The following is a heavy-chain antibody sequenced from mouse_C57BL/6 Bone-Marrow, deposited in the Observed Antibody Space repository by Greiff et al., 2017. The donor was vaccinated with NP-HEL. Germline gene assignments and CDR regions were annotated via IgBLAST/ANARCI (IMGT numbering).Heavy chain of an antibody. V-gene: IGHV1-53*01. Sequence: QVHVKQPGTELVKPGASVKLSCKASGYTFTSYWMHWVKQRPGQGLEWIGNINPSNGGTNYNEKFKSKATLTVDKSSSTAYMQLSSLTSEDSAVYYCARDGDFLWVYYYLAYWGQGTLVTVSA. CDR1: GYTFTSYW. J-gene: IGHJ3*01. D-gene: IGHD1-1*02. CDR3: ARDGDFLWVYYYLAY. CDR2: INPSNGGT.